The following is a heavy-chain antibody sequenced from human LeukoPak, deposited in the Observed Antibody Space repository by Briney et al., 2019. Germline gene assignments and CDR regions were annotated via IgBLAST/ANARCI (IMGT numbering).Heavy chain of an antibody. D-gene: IGHD5-24*01. J-gene: IGHJ6*02. Sequence: SETLSLTCTVSGGSISRYYWSWIRQPPGKGLEWIGYIYYSGSTNYNPSLKSRVTISVDTSKNQFSLKLSSVTAADTAVYYCARDGYKNYYYYGMDVWGQGTTVTVSS. CDR3: ARDGYKNYYYYGMDV. CDR2: IYYSGST. V-gene: IGHV4-59*01. CDR1: GGSISRYY.